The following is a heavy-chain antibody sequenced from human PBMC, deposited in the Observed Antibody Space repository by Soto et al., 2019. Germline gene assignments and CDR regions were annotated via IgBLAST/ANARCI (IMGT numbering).Heavy chain of an antibody. D-gene: IGHD5-18*01. CDR3: VSYHSLSDVGKWSEP. V-gene: IGHV1-69*01. CDR1: GGTFSNYA. J-gene: IGHJ5*02. CDR2: IIPMFATT. Sequence: QVQLVQSGAEVKKPESSVKVSCKASGGTFSNYAFGWVRQAPGQGLEWLGGIIPMFATTSYAEKFQGRVTTTADAATSTGYQELNRLRSKDTAVYYGVSYHSLSDVGKWSEPWGQATPVTVSS.